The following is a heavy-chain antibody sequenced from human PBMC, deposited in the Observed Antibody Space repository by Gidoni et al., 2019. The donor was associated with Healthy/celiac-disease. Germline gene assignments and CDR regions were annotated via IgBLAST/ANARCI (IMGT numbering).Heavy chain of an antibody. D-gene: IGHD6-19*01. V-gene: IGHV1-3*01. Sequence: QVQLVQSGAEVKKPGASVKVSCKDSGYTFTSYAMHWVRQAPGQRLEWMGRINAGNGNTKYSQKFQGRVTITRDTSASTAYMELSSRRSEDTAVYYCARPLAVAGTPVNYGMDVWGQGTTVTVSS. CDR1: GYTFTSYA. CDR2: INAGNGNT. J-gene: IGHJ6*02. CDR3: ARPLAVAGTPVNYGMDV.